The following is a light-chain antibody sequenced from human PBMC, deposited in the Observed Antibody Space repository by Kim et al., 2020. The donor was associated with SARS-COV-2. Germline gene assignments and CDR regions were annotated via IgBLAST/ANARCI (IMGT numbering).Light chain of an antibody. CDR1: QSVLYSSNNKNY. CDR2: WAS. Sequence: ATFNCKSSQSVLYSSNNKNYLAWYQQKPGQPPKLLINWASTRESGVPDRFSGSGSGTDFTLTISSLQAEDVAVYYCQQYYSTPLTFGGGTKVEIK. J-gene: IGKJ4*01. CDR3: QQYYSTPLT. V-gene: IGKV4-1*01.